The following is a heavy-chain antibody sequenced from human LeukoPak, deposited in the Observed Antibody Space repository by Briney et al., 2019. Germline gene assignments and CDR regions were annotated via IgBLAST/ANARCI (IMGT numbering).Heavy chain of an antibody. V-gene: IGHV3-53*01. CDR1: GLTVSSTY. D-gene: IGHD3-9*01. J-gene: IGHJ4*02. Sequence: GGSLRLSCAASGLTVSSTYMSWVRQAPGKGLEWVSIIYSGGSTYYTDSVKGRVTISRDSSKNTVYLQMNSLRAEDTAVYYCARDYYDISTGYLYYFDYWGQGTLVTVSS. CDR3: ARDYYDISTGYLYYFDY. CDR2: IYSGGST.